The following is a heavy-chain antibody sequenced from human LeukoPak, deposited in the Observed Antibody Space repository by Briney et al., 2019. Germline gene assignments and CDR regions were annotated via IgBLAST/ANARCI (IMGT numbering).Heavy chain of an antibody. CDR1: GFTFSSYS. J-gene: IGHJ5*02. V-gene: IGHV3-21*04. CDR2: ISSSSSYI. CDR3: ARVTAMVHSHWFDP. Sequence: GGSLRLSCAASGFTFSSYSMNWVRQAPGKGLEWVSSISSSSSYIYYADSVKGRFTISRDNAKTSLYLQMNSLRAEDTAVYYCARVTAMVHSHWFDPWGQGTLVTVSS. D-gene: IGHD3-10*01.